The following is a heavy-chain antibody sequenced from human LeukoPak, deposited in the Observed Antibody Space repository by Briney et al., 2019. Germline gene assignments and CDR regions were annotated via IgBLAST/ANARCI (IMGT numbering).Heavy chain of an antibody. CDR3: VKETAFYDH. CDR2: ISSDGVST. D-gene: IGHD2/OR15-2a*01. J-gene: IGHJ4*02. Sequence: TGGSLTLSWSASGFTFSRSPMHWVRQAPGKGLEYVSAISSDGVSTYYGASVKGRFTISRDNSKNTLYLQMSSLRAEDTALYYCVKETAFYDHWGPGTLVTVSS. V-gene: IGHV3-64D*06. CDR1: GFTFSRSP.